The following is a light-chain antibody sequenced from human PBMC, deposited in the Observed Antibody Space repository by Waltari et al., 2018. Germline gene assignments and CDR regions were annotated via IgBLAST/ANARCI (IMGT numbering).Light chain of an antibody. V-gene: IGLV2-23*01. Sequence: QSALTQPASVSGSPGQSITISCTGTNSAVCHYNPLFWFQQHPGKAPKLIIYEDTNRPSGLSNRFSGSKSGNTASLTISGLQAEDEADYYCCSYAGVNTWVFGGGTKLTVL. CDR1: NSAVCHYNP. CDR2: EDT. CDR3: CSYAGVNTWV. J-gene: IGLJ3*02.